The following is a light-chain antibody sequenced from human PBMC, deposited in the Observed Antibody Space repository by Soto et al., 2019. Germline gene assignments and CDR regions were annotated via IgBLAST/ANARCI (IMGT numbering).Light chain of an antibody. J-gene: IGLJ1*01. CDR1: SSDVGASNY. CDR2: EIS. Sequence: QSALTQPASVSASPGQSITISCTGTSSDVGASNYVSWYQQHPGKAPKLMIYEISNRPSGVSHRFSGSKSGSTASLTISGLQAEDEADYYCSSYTSSSTLAYVFGTGTKLTVI. V-gene: IGLV2-14*01. CDR3: SSYTSSSTLAYV.